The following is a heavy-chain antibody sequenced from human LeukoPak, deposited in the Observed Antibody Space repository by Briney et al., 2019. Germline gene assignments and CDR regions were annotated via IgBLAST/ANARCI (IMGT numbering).Heavy chain of an antibody. D-gene: IGHD5-18*01. V-gene: IGHV6-1*01. J-gene: IGHJ4*02. CDR1: GDSVSSKSAA. Sequence: SQTLSLTCAISGDSVSSKSAAWNWTRQSPSRGLEWLGRTYLRSKWYNDYAVSVKGRITINPDTSNNQFSLQLNSVTPEDTAVYYCARNTAMIDYWGQGTLVTVSS. CDR3: ARNTAMIDY. CDR2: TYLRSKWYN.